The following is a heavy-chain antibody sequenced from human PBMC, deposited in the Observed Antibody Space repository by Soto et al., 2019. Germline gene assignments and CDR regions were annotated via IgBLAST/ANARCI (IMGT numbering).Heavy chain of an antibody. CDR1: GFLFSDHG. CDR2: ISFDGKKK. Sequence: QEQLVESGGGVVQPGRSLRLSCVGSGFLFSDHGMNWVRQAPGKGLEWVAVISFDGKKKYYGDSVKGRFSISRDNSKNTVSLDINSLRPEDTAVYYCAKNRRMIVAVTDAFDIWGQGTMVTVSS. V-gene: IGHV3-30*18. D-gene: IGHD3-22*01. CDR3: AKNRRMIVAVTDAFDI. J-gene: IGHJ3*02.